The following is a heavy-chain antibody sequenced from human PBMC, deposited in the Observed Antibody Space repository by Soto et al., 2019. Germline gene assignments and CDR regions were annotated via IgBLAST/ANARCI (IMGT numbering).Heavy chain of an antibody. CDR1: GGSISSYY. CDR2: IVYSGST. J-gene: IGHJ4*02. CDR3: GSMVGDPGLSVDW. Sequence: QVQLQESGPGLVKPSETLSLTCTVSGGSISSYYWSWIRQPPGKGLEWIGCIVYSGSTSYNPSLMCRVTISIDTSEHQFSLKLNYLTAADTAGYYCGSMVGDPGLSVDWWGQGTLVDVSS. D-gene: IGHD3-10*02. V-gene: IGHV4-59*01.